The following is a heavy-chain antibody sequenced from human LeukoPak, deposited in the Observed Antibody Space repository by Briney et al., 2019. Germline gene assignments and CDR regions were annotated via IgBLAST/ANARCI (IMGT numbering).Heavy chain of an antibody. CDR1: GYTFTSYG. CDR2: ISAYNGNT. J-gene: IGHJ5*02. V-gene: IGHV1-18*01. Sequence: ASVKVSCKASGYTFTSYGISWVRQAPGQGLEWMGCISAYNGNTNYAQKLQGRVTMTTDTSTSTAYMELRTLRSDDTAVYYCARVGRGLDDILTGSDWFDPWGQGTLVTVSS. D-gene: IGHD3-9*01. CDR3: ARVGRGLDDILTGSDWFDP.